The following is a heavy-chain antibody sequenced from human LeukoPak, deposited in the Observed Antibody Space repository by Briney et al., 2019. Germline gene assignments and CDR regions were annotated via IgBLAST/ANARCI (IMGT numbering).Heavy chain of an antibody. CDR1: GFMFSSYA. V-gene: IGHV3-23*01. D-gene: IGHD5-18*01. Sequence: GGSLRLSCAASGFMFSSYAVTWVRQAPGKGLEWVSGISGSGGSTYYADSVKGRFTISRDNSKNTLYLQMNSLRAEDTAVYYCAKDRGYSYGIFDYWGQGTLVTVSS. J-gene: IGHJ4*02. CDR3: AKDRGYSYGIFDY. CDR2: ISGSGGST.